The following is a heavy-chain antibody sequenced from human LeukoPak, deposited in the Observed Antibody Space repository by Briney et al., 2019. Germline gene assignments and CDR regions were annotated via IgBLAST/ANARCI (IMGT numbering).Heavy chain of an antibody. CDR3: ARGSMVRGVVDF. V-gene: IGHV1-2*02. D-gene: IGHD3-10*01. CDR1: GYTFTDYY. Sequence: GASVKVSCKTSGYTFTDYYMHWVRRAPGQGLEWMGWINPNSGGTTYSQRFQGRVTMTRDTSISTAYMELSRLRSDDTAIYFCARGSMVRGVVDFWGQGTLVTVSS. CDR2: INPNSGGT. J-gene: IGHJ4*02.